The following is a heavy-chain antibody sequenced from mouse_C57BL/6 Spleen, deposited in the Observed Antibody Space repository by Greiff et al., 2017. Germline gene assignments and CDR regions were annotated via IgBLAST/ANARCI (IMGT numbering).Heavy chain of an antibody. V-gene: IGHV5-17*01. CDR1: GFTFSDYG. Sequence: DVMLVESGGGLVKPGGSLKLSCAASGFTFSDYGMHWVRQAPEKGLEWVAYISSGSSTIYYADTVKGRFTISRDNAKNTLFLQMTSLRSEDTAMYYCARVYYGKHAMDYWGQGTSVTVSS. CDR2: ISSGSSTI. CDR3: ARVYYGKHAMDY. J-gene: IGHJ4*01. D-gene: IGHD2-1*01.